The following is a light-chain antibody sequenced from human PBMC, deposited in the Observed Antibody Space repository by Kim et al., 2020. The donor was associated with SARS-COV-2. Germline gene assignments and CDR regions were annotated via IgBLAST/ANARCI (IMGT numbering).Light chain of an antibody. Sequence: DIVMTQTPLSSPVTLGQPASISCRSSQSIVHRDGNTYLGWLQQRPGQPPRVLIYEISNRLSGVPDRFSGSGAGTDFTLKISRVEAEDVGIYYCMQITQFPLTFGGGTKLEI. J-gene: IGKJ4*01. CDR3: MQITQFPLT. CDR1: QSIVHRDGNTY. CDR2: EIS. V-gene: IGKV2-24*01.